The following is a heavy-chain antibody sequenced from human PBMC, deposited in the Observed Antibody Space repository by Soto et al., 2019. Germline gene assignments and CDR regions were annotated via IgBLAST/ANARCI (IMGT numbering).Heavy chain of an antibody. CDR2: ISGSSGST. CDR1: GYTFTSYG. D-gene: IGHD3-10*01. Sequence: QVQLEQSGAAVKKPGASVKVSCKTSGYTFTSYGVSWVRQAPGQGLEWMAWISGSSGSTYYAQNFQGRVTVTTDTSTDTASMELRSLRSGDSAIYYCARGNYFGSGTFDYWGQGTLVTVSS. J-gene: IGHJ4*02. V-gene: IGHV1-18*01. CDR3: ARGNYFGSGTFDY.